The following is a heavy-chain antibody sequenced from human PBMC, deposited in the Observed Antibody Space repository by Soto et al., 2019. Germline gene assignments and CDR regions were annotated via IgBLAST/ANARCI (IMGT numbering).Heavy chain of an antibody. Sequence: PSETLSLTCNVYGGSFSGYYRSWIRQPPKKGLEWIGNIHHSGSTNYNPSLKSRVTMSVDTSNSQFSLKLTSPTAADTAVHYCARAGSSYGYESFDYWGQGTLVTVSS. V-gene: IGHV4-34*01. CDR3: ARAGSSYGYESFDY. J-gene: IGHJ4*02. CDR1: GGSFSGYY. D-gene: IGHD5-18*01. CDR2: IHHSGST.